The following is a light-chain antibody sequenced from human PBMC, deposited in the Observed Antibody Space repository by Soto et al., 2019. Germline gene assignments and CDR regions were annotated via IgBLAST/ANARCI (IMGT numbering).Light chain of an antibody. Sequence: QSVLTQPASVSGSPGQSITISCTGTSSDVGGYNHVSWYQQHPGKAPKLMIYAVSNRPSGVSNRFSGSKSGNTATLTISGIQAEDEADYYCCSYTVSGTYVFGTGTKVTVL. V-gene: IGLV2-14*01. J-gene: IGLJ1*01. CDR3: CSYTVSGTYV. CDR1: SSDVGGYNH. CDR2: AVS.